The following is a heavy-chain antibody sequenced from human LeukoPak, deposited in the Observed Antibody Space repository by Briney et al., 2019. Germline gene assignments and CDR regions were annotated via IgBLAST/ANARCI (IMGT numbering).Heavy chain of an antibody. V-gene: IGHV3-30*18. CDR3: AKEITAGRAGFDY. J-gene: IGHJ4*02. D-gene: IGHD1-1*01. Sequence: GGSLRLSCAASGFTFSSYGMHWVRQAPGKGLEWVAVISYDGSNKYYADSVKGRFTISRDNSKNTLYLQMNSLRAEDTAVYYCAKEITAGRAGFDYWGQGTLVTVSS. CDR1: GFTFSSYG. CDR2: ISYDGSNK.